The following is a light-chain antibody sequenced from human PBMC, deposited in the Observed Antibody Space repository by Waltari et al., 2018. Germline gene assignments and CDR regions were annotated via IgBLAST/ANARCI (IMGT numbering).Light chain of an antibody. V-gene: IGLV1-36*01. CDR3: AAWDDSLNGVV. CDR2: YDD. Sequence: QSVLTQSPSVSEAPRQRVTISCSGSSSHIGNNAVSWYQQLPGKAPKLLIYYDDVLPSGVSDRFSSSKSGTSASLAINGLQSEDEADYYCAAWDDSLNGVVFGGGTKLTVL. J-gene: IGLJ2*01. CDR1: SSHIGNNA.